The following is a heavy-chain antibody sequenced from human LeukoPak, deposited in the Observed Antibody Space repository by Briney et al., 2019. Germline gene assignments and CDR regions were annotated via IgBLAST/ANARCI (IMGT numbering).Heavy chain of an antibody. CDR1: GFTFRSYA. J-gene: IGHJ5*02. Sequence: GGSLRLSCAGSGFTFRSYAMSWVRQSPVKGLEWVSAISDSGDGTYYANSVKARFTISRDNSKNTVYLEMSSLRAEDTAVYYCVREVSAWPKNWFDPWGQGTLVTVSS. CDR3: VREVSAWPKNWFDP. CDR2: ISDSGDGT. V-gene: IGHV3-23*01. D-gene: IGHD3-3*01.